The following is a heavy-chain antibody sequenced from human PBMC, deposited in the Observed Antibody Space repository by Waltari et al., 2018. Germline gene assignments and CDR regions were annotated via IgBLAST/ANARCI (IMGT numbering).Heavy chain of an antibody. V-gene: IGHV3-43D*04. D-gene: IGHD3-10*01. CDR2: ISWDGGST. Sequence: EVQLVESGGVVVQPGGSLRLSCAASGFTFADYAMHWVRQAPGKGMEWVSLISWDGGSTYYADSVKGRFTISRDNSKNSLYLQMNSLRAEDTALYYCAKDIGIYYGSGSYNEDAIDYWGQGTLVTVSS. CDR3: AKDIGIYYGSGSYNEDAIDY. J-gene: IGHJ4*02. CDR1: GFTFADYA.